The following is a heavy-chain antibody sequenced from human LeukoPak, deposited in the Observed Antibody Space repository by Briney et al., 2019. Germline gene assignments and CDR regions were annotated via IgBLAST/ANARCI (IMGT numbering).Heavy chain of an antibody. V-gene: IGHV1-18*01. CDR2: ISAYNGNT. D-gene: IGHD5-24*01. CDR1: GYTFTSYG. J-gene: IGHJ4*02. CDR3: ARPKSRDGYKFFDY. Sequence: GASVKVSCKASGYTFTSYGIIWVRQAPGQGLEWMGWISAYNGNTNYAQKLQGRVTMTTDTSTSTAYMELRSLRSDDTAVYYCARPKSRDGYKFFDYWGQGTLVTVSS.